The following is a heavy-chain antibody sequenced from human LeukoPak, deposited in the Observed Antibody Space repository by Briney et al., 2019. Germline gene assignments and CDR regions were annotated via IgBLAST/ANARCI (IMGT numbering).Heavy chain of an antibody. CDR1: GGSISSSSYY. D-gene: IGHD5-12*01. Sequence: PSETLSLTCTVSGGSISSSSYYWGWIRQPPGKGLEWIGSIYYSGSTYYNPSLKSRVTISVDTSKNQFSLKLSSVTAADTAVYYCARETRYSGYAFDPWGQGTLVTVSS. V-gene: IGHV4-39*02. CDR2: IYYSGST. CDR3: ARETRYSGYAFDP. J-gene: IGHJ5*02.